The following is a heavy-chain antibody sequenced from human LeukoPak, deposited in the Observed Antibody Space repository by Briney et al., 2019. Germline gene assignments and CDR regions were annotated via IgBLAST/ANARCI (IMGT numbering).Heavy chain of an antibody. Sequence: VASVKVSCKASGYTFTSYYMHWVRQAPGQGLKWMGIINPSGGSTSYAQKFQGRVTMTRDTSTSTVYMELSSLRSEDTAVYYCARDRIVVVPAAIGVVGAFDIWGQGTMVTVSS. CDR2: INPSGGST. D-gene: IGHD2-2*01. V-gene: IGHV1-46*03. CDR1: GYTFTSYY. CDR3: ARDRIVVVPAAIGVVGAFDI. J-gene: IGHJ3*02.